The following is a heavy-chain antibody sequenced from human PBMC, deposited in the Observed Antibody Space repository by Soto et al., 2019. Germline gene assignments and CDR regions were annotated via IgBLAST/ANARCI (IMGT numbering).Heavy chain of an antibody. V-gene: IGHV3-23*01. CDR1: GFTFSSYA. CDR3: AKAGYSSSWYPGWFDP. Sequence: LRLSCAASGFTFSSYAMSWVRQAPGKGLEWVSAISCSGGSTYYADSVKGRFTISRDNSKNTLYLQMNSLRAEDTAVYYCAKAGYSSSWYPGWFDPWGQGTLVTVSS. D-gene: IGHD6-13*01. J-gene: IGHJ5*02. CDR2: ISCSGGST.